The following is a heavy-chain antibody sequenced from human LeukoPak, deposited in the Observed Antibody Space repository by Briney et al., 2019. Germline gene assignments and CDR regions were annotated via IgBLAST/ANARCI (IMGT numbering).Heavy chain of an antibody. V-gene: IGHV4-34*01. D-gene: IGHD6-6*01. Sequence: SETLSLTCAVYGGSFSSYYWSWIRQPPGKGLEWIGEINHSGSTNYNPSLKSRVTISVDTSKNQFSLKLSSVTAADTAVYYCARGGIAARPYYYYYMDVWGKGTTVTVSS. CDR1: GGSFSSYY. CDR2: INHSGST. J-gene: IGHJ6*03. CDR3: ARGGIAARPYYYYYMDV.